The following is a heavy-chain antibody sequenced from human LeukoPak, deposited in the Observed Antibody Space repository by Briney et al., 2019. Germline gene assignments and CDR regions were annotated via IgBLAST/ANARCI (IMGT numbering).Heavy chain of an antibody. J-gene: IGHJ6*03. V-gene: IGHV5-51*01. CDR3: ARLTGGNSHYYYYYMDV. D-gene: IGHD4-23*01. Sequence: GESLKISCKGSGYSFTSYWIGWVRQMPGNGLEWMGIIYPGDSDARYSPSFQGQVTISADKSISTAYLQWSSLKASDTAVYYCARLTGGNSHYYYYYMDVWGKGTTVTISS. CDR2: IYPGDSDA. CDR1: GYSFTSYW.